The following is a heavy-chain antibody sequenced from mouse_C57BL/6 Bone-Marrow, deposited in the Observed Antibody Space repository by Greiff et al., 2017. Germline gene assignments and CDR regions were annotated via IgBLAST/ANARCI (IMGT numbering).Heavy chain of an antibody. CDR3: AREYGYDY. V-gene: IGHV3-6*01. CDR2: ISYDGSN. J-gene: IGHJ2*01. D-gene: IGHD2-2*01. CDR1: GYSITSGYY. Sequence: LQESGPGLVTPSQSLSLTCSVTGYSITSGYYWNWIRQLPGNKLEWMGYISYDGSNNYKPSLKNRISITRDTSKNQFFLKLNSVTTEDTATYYCAREYGYDYWGQGTTLTVSS.